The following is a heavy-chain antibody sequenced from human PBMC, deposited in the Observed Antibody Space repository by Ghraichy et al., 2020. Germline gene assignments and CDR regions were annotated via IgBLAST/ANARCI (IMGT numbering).Heavy chain of an antibody. Sequence: SETLSLTCTVSGGSVSSYYWSWIRQPPGKGLEWIGYMYYSGSTNYNPSLKSRVTISVDTSKNQFSLKLTSVTAADTALYYCARGGFLEWSRPLDSWGQGTLVTVSS. V-gene: IGHV4-59*02. CDR2: MYYSGST. D-gene: IGHD3-3*01. CDR1: GGSVSSYY. CDR3: ARGGFLEWSRPLDS. J-gene: IGHJ4*02.